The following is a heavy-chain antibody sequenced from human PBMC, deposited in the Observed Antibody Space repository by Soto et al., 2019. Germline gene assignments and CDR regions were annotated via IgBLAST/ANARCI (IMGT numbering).Heavy chain of an antibody. CDR1: GVSISSGDYY. V-gene: IGHV4-30-4*01. Sequence: SETLSLTCPVSGVSISSGDYYWSWLRQPPGKGLEWIGYIYYSGSTYYNPSLKSRVTISVDTSKNQFSLKLSSVTAADTAVYYCASPYSSSWCLDPWGQGTLVTVSS. CDR3: ASPYSSSWCLDP. D-gene: IGHD6-13*01. J-gene: IGHJ5*02. CDR2: IYYSGST.